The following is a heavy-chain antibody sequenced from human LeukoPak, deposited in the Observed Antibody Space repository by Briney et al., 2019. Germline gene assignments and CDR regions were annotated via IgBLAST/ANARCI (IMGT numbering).Heavy chain of an antibody. CDR2: ISSSGSTI. D-gene: IGHD3-10*01. CDR3: ARDVEEYYYGSGSSPLRYFDY. CDR1: GFTFSSYE. J-gene: IGHJ4*02. V-gene: IGHV3-48*03. Sequence: GGSLRLSCAASGFTFSSYEMNWVRQAPGKGLEWVSYISSSGSTIYYTDSVKGRFTISRDNAKNSLYLQMNSLRAEDTAVYYCARDVEEYYYGSGSSPLRYFDYWGQGTLVTVSS.